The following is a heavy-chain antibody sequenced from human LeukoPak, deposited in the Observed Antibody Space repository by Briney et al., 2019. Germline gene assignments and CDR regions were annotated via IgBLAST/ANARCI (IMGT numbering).Heavy chain of an antibody. V-gene: IGHV4-34*01. CDR2: INHSGST. D-gene: IGHD2-21*01. CDR3: ARGPVYSI. Sequence: PSETLSLTCDVHGGSFSGYYWSWIRQPPGKGLEWIGEINHSGSTNYNPSLKSRVSIPVDTSKNQFSLKLSSVTAADTAVYYCARGPVYSIWGQGTMVTVSS. J-gene: IGHJ3*02. CDR1: GGSFSGYY.